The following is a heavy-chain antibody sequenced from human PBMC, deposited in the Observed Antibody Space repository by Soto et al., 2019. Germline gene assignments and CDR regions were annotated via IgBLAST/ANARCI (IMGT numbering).Heavy chain of an antibody. CDR3: ARIPTVVNHTSWYFDL. CDR2: MNPNSGNT. Sequence: QVQLVQSGAEVKKPGASVKVSCKASGYTFTSYDINWVRQATGQGLEWMGWMNPNSGNTGYAQKFQGRVTMTRNTSISTAYMELSSLRSEDTAVYYCARIPTVVNHTSWYFDLWGRGTLVTVSS. D-gene: IGHD4-17*01. CDR1: GYTFTSYD. V-gene: IGHV1-8*01. J-gene: IGHJ2*01.